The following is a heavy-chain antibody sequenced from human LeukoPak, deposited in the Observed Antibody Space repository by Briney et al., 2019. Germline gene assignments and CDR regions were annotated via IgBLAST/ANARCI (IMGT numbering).Heavy chain of an antibody. V-gene: IGHV4-38-2*01. D-gene: IGHD1-1*01. J-gene: IGHJ5*02. CDR1: GYSISSGYY. CDR3: AKAGTTGIHHWFDP. Sequence: PSETLSLTCAVSGYSISSGYYWGWIRQPPGKGLEWIGSIYHSGNTNYNPSLKSRVTILVDTSKNQFSLKLSSVTAADTAVYYCAKAGTTGIHHWFDPWGQGNLVTVSS. CDR2: IYHSGNT.